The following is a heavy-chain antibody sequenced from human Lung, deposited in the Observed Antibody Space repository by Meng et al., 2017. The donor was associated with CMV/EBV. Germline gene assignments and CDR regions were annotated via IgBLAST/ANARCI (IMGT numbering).Heavy chain of an antibody. Sequence: FNSYGITWVRQAPGQGLEWVGWISSYNSNTNYAQKFQGRVTLTTDTSTSIAYVELRSLRFDDTAVYYCATIAYCGGDCYQIHPLYDHWGQGTLVTVSS. CDR3: ATIAYCGGDCYQIHPLYDH. CDR2: ISSYNSNT. V-gene: IGHV1-18*01. D-gene: IGHD2-21*01. CDR1: FNSYG. J-gene: IGHJ5*02.